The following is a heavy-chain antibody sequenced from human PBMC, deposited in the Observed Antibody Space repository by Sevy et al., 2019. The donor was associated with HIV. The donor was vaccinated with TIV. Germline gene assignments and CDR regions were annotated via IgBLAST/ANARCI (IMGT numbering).Heavy chain of an antibody. CDR1: GFTFSDHY. Sequence: GGSLRLSCAASGFTFSDHYVDWVRQAPGKGLEWVGRIRNRPNSYTTEYAASVKGRFTISRDDSRNSVYLQMNSLKTQDSAVYYCVRGPNCGVGGCQQIGPDCLDVWGKGATVTVSS. D-gene: IGHD2-15*01. V-gene: IGHV3-72*01. J-gene: IGHJ6*04. CDR3: VRGPNCGVGGCQQIGPDCLDV. CDR2: IRNRPNSYTT.